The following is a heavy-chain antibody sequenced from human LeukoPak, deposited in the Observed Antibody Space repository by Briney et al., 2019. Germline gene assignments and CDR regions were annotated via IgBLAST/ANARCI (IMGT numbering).Heavy chain of an antibody. Sequence: GGSMRLSCAASGFTFSSYSMNWVRQAPGKGLEWVSSIIGIIRYIFYTVSVKGPFTISRDNAKNTLYLQMNSLRAEDTAVYYCAGGECFGELGIDYWCQGTLVTVSS. CDR1: GFTFSSYS. CDR2: IIGIIRYI. V-gene: IGHV3-21*01. J-gene: IGHJ4*02. CDR3: AGGECFGELGIDY. D-gene: IGHD3-10*01.